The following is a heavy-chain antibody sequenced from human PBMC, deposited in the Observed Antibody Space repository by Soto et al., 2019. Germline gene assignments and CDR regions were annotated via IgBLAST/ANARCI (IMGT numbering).Heavy chain of an antibody. CDR3: AGGTGWLTDK. D-gene: IGHD5-18*01. V-gene: IGHV3-7*04. J-gene: IGHJ4*02. Sequence: GGSLRLSFAASGFIFSDHWMNWVRQAPGKGLEWVANIKQDGSETKYVESVRGRFTISRDNAKNSLYLQMNALRAEDTAVYYCAGGTGWLTDKWGQGTLVTVSS. CDR1: GFIFSDHW. CDR2: IKQDGSET.